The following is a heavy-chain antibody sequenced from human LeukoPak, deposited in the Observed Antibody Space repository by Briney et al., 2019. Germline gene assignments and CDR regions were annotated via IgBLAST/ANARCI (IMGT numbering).Heavy chain of an antibody. V-gene: IGHV3-7*01. J-gene: IGHJ4*02. CDR3: ARHPNFSGYPYYFDY. Sequence: GGSLRLSCAASGFTFSSYWMSWVRQAPGKGLEWVANIKQDGSDKYYVDSVKGRFTISRDNAKNSLYLQMHSLRAEDTAVYYCARHPNFSGYPYYFDYWGQGTLVTVSS. CDR1: GFTFSSYW. D-gene: IGHD5-12*01. CDR2: IKQDGSDK.